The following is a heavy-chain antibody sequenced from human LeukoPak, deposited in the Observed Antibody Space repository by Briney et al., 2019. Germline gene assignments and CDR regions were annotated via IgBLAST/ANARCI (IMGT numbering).Heavy chain of an antibody. V-gene: IGHV3-30*18. Sequence: GGSLRLSCAASGFAFSSYGMHWVRQAPGKGLEWVAVISYDGSNTYYADSVKGRFTISRDNSKNTLYLQMNSLRAEDTAVYYCAKDLYTYYYGSGTYYWGQGTLVTVSS. CDR2: ISYDGSNT. D-gene: IGHD3-10*01. CDR3: AKDLYTYYYGSGTYY. CDR1: GFAFSSYG. J-gene: IGHJ4*02.